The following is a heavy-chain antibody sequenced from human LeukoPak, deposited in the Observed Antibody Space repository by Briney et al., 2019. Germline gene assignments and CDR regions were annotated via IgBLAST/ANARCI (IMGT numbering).Heavy chain of an antibody. CDR1: GYSISSGYY. CDR3: VGEGYSYSDGFDY. D-gene: IGHD5-18*01. V-gene: IGHV4-38-2*02. CDR2: IYHSGTT. Sequence: SETLSLTCTVSGYSISSGYYWGWIRQPPGKGLEWIGSIYHSGTTYYNPSLKSRVTISVDTSKNQYSLNLTSVTAADTALYYCVGEGYSYSDGFDYWGQGTLVTVSS. J-gene: IGHJ4*02.